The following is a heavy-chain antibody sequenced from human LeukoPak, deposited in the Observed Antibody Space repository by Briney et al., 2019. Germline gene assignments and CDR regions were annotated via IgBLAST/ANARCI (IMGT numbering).Heavy chain of an antibody. CDR1: GFTFSSYG. Sequence: GGSLRLSCAASGFTFSSYGMHWVRQAPGKGLEWVAFIRYDGSNKYYADSVKGRFTISRDNSRNTLYLQMDSLRAEDTAVYYCAKDLLAYTMAAFDVWGQGTMVTVSS. V-gene: IGHV3-30*02. J-gene: IGHJ3*01. CDR2: IRYDGSNK. D-gene: IGHD2-2*02. CDR3: AKDLLAYTMAAFDV.